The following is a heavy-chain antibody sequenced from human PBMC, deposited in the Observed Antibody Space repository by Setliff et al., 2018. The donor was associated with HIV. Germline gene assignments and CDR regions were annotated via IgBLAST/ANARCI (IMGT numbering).Heavy chain of an antibody. D-gene: IGHD3-10*01. V-gene: IGHV4-59*11. CDR3: ARGAGAFGAKLDP. CDR1: GGSISSHY. CDR2: IYYSGSP. Sequence: PSETLSLTCTVSGGSISSHYWTWIRQPPGKELEWIGSIYYSGSPNYNPSLKSRVTMSVGTSKNQFSLRLKSVTAADAAIYYCARGAGAFGAKLDPWGQGSLVTVSS. J-gene: IGHJ5*02.